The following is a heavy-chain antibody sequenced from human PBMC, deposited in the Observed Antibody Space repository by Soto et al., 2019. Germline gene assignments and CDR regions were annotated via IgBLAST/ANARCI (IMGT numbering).Heavy chain of an antibody. CDR1: KLSTTSYW. Sequence: EVQLVESGGGLVQPGGSVRLSCAASKLSTTSYWRHWVRQAPWKGLVWVSRINSDGSSISYADAVKGRFTISRDNAKNTLYLQMNSLRVEDTAVYYCAREVSHGYVLRGMDVWGQGTTVTVFS. V-gene: IGHV3-74*01. CDR2: INSDGSSI. D-gene: IGHD5-18*01. CDR3: AREVSHGYVLRGMDV. J-gene: IGHJ6*02.